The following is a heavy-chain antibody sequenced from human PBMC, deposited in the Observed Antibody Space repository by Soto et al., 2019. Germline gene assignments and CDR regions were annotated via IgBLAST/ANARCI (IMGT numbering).Heavy chain of an antibody. CDR1: GFTFSRYA. CDR2: ISWNSGIV. D-gene: IGHD2-15*01. V-gene: IGHV3-9*01. J-gene: IGHJ4*02. Sequence: RLSYAACGFTFSRYAMHCVRQAPGKGLEWVSGISWNSGIVGYADSVKGRFTVARDNAKTSLYLQMNSLRAEDTALYYCAKEPLYCSGGSCYGGYFDYWGQGTLVTVSS. CDR3: AKEPLYCSGGSCYGGYFDY.